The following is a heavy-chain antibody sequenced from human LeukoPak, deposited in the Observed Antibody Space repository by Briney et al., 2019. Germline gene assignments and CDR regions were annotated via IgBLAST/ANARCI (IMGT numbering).Heavy chain of an antibody. D-gene: IGHD3-10*01. Sequence: ASVKVSCKASGYTFTGYYMHWVRQAPGQGLEWMGWINPNSGGTNYAQKFQGRVTMTRDTSISTAYMELSRLRSDDTAVYYCSGWFGELSSDYYYYYYMDVWGKGTTVTVSS. CDR3: SGWFGELSSDYYYYYYMDV. J-gene: IGHJ6*03. V-gene: IGHV1-2*02. CDR1: GYTFTGYY. CDR2: INPNSGGT.